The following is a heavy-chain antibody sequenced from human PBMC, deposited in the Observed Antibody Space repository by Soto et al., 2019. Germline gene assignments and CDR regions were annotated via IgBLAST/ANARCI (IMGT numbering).Heavy chain of an antibody. CDR3: ARPKDYDDCLDL. Sequence: ASVKVSCKTSGYTFSSYAMQWVRQAPGQRLEWMGWINAGNGNTKYSQKFQGRVTFTRDTSANTAYMELSSLISEDTAVYYCARPKDYDDCLDLWGQGTLVTVSS. V-gene: IGHV1-3*01. CDR2: INAGNGNT. J-gene: IGHJ4*02. CDR1: GYTFSSYA. D-gene: IGHD3-22*01.